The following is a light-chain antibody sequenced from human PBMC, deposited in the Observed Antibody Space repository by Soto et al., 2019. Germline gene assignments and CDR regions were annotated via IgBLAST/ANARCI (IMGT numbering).Light chain of an antibody. CDR2: RAS. CDR1: QSVSSN. CDR3: QHHRT. Sequence: EFVLTQSPATLSVSPGERAALTCRTSQSVSSNLAWYQQKPGQAPRLLIYRASTRATGIPARFSGSESGTEFTLTISSLQSEDFAVYYCQHHRTFGQGTKVDIK. J-gene: IGKJ1*01. V-gene: IGKV3-15*01.